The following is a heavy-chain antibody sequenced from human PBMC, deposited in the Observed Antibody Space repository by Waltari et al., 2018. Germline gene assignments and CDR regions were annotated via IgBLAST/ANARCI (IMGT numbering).Heavy chain of an antibody. J-gene: IGHJ4*02. Sequence: EVQLVESGGGLIQPGGSLRLSCAASGFTVSTNYMSWVRQAPGKGLEWVSVIYSGGSTYYADSVKGRFTISRDNSKNTLYLQMNSLRAEDTAVYYCARVQSDYDSSGMDYWGQGTLVTVSS. V-gene: IGHV3-53*01. CDR3: ARVQSDYDSSGMDY. D-gene: IGHD3-22*01. CDR2: IYSGGST. CDR1: GFTVSTNY.